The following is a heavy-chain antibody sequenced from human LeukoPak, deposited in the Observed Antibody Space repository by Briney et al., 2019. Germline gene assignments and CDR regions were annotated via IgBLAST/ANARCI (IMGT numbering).Heavy chain of an antibody. Sequence: PSETLSLTCAVSGYSISSGYYWVWLRPPPGKGLGWIRTSYHSGNTFYNPSLKNRVTISVYTSKHQLSRKRNSVTAADTAVYYCARPIVAAARAWISMAFDPWGRGTLDTVPS. D-gene: IGHD6-13*01. CDR3: ARPIVAAARAWISMAFDP. J-gene: IGHJ5*02. V-gene: IGHV4-38-2*01. CDR1: GYSISSGYY. CDR2: SYHSGNT.